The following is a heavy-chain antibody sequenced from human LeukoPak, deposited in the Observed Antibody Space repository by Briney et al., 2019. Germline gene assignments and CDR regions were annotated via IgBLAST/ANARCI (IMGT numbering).Heavy chain of an antibody. CDR3: ATSIVGLTYDEHFQH. CDR2: INSDGSNT. V-gene: IGHV3-74*01. D-gene: IGHD1-26*01. CDR1: GFTFSSHW. J-gene: IGHJ1*01. Sequence: GGSLRLSCAASGFTFSSHWMHWVRQAPGKGLVWVSRINSDGSNTNYADSVKGRFTISRDNAKNTLYLQMNSLRVEDTAVYYCATSIVGLTYDEHFQHWGQGTLVTVSS.